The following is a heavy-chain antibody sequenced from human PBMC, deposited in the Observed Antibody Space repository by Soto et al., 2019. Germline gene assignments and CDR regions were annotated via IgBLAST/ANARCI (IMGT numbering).Heavy chain of an antibody. CDR3: ARGGQYLWSGPFDY. CDR1: GGSIRNYF. V-gene: IGHV4-4*07. J-gene: IGHJ4*02. D-gene: IGHD3-3*01. CDR2: IDHSRST. Sequence: ETLSLSCIEPGGSIRNYFCYWIRHTLGKGLEWIGRIDHSRSTKYNPSLTRRITMSADTSRNHFYLKWNSVDAADTAVYYCARGGQYLWSGPFDYWGQGALVTVSS.